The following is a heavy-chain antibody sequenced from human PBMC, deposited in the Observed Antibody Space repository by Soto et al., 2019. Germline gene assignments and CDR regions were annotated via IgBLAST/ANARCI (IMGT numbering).Heavy chain of an antibody. Sequence: ASVKVSCKASGYTFTSYAMHWVRQAPGQRLEWMGWINAGNGNTKYSQKFQGRVTITRDTSASTAYMELSSLRSEDTAVYYCARDGYGSGRGSNNYYYYYMDVWGKGTTVTVSS. CDR2: INAGNGNT. D-gene: IGHD3-10*01. CDR1: GYTFTSYA. J-gene: IGHJ6*03. CDR3: ARDGYGSGRGSNNYYYYYMDV. V-gene: IGHV1-3*01.